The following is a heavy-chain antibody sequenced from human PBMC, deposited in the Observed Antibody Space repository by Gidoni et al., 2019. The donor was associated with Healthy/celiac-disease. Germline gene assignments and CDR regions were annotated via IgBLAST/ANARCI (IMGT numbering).Heavy chain of an antibody. D-gene: IGHD6-13*01. V-gene: IGHV1-69*04. Sequence: QVQLVQSGAEVKKPGSSVKVSCKASGGTFSSYAISWVRQDPGQGLEWMGRIIPILGIANYAQKFQGRVTITADKSTSTAYMELSSLRSEDTAVYYCARWAHSSWSRRDAFDIWGQGTMVTVSS. CDR1: GGTFSSYA. CDR3: ARWAHSSWSRRDAFDI. J-gene: IGHJ3*02. CDR2: IIPILGIA.